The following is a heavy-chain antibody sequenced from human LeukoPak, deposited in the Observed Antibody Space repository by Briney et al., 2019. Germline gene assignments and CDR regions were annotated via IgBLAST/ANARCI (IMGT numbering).Heavy chain of an antibody. CDR2: ISLAGQT. CDR3: SRKSGPFSPLGY. Sequence: SGTLSLTCGVSGGSISGTNWWSWVRQPPGQGLEWIGEISLAGQTNFNPSLNGRVTMSLDKSSNKLYLHLTSVTAADTATYFCSRKSGPFSPLGYGGQGTLV. CDR1: GGSISGTNW. D-gene: IGHD2-2*01. J-gene: IGHJ4*02. V-gene: IGHV4-4*02.